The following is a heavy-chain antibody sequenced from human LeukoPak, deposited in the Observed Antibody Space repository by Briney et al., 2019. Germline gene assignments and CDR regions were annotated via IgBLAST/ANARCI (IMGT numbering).Heavy chain of an antibody. J-gene: IGHJ4*02. CDR2: ISYDGSNK. CDR3: ARQQWLLLVWMRSFDS. Sequence: GGSLRLSCAASGFTFSSYAMHWVRQAPGKGLEWVAVISYDGSNKYYADSVKGRFTISRDNSKNTLYLQMNSLRAEDTAVYYCARQQWLLLVWMRSFDSWGQGTLVTVSS. D-gene: IGHD6-19*01. V-gene: IGHV3-30-3*01. CDR1: GFTFSSYA.